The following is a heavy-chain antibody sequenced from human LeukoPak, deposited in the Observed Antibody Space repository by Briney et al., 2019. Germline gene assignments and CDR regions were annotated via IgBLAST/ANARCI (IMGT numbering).Heavy chain of an antibody. CDR3: AREHSSVSSESKGYDH. CDR1: GFTFSDHY. D-gene: IGHD6-19*01. J-gene: IGHJ4*02. V-gene: IGHV3-11*06. Sequence: KAGGSLRLSCAASGFTFSDHYMSWIRQAPGKGLEWISYISFSHHTNYADSVKGRFTISRDDARNSLFLQMSSLRAEDTAVYYCAREHSSVSSESKGYDHWGQGTLVTVSS. CDR2: ISFSHHT.